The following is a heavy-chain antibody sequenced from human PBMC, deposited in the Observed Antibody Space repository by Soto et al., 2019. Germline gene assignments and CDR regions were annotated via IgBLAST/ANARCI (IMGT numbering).Heavy chain of an antibody. CDR2: IFSTGEK. J-gene: IGHJ6*03. V-gene: IGHV2-26*01. CDR1: GFSLSNARMG. D-gene: IGHD3-3*01. Sequence: QVTLKESGPVLVKPTETLTLTCTVSGFSLSNARMGVSWIRQPPGKALEWLAHIFSTGEKSYSTSLKSRLTISKDTYKSHVVITLTNMEPVETATYYCARTYPQSNDFWSGYSSYYYYMDVWGKGTTVTVSS. CDR3: ARTYPQSNDFWSGYSSYYYYMDV.